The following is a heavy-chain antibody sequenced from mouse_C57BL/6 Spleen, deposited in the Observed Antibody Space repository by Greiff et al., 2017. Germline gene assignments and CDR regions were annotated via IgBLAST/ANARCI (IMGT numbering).Heavy chain of an antibody. CDR3: AREGDNGNFAMDY. J-gene: IGHJ4*01. Sequence: EVQLQESEGGLVQPGSSMKLSCTASGFTFSDYYMAWVRQVPEKGLEWVANINYDGSSTYYLDSLKSRFIISRDNAKNILYLQMSSLKSEDTATYYCAREGDNGNFAMDYWGQGTSVTVSS. V-gene: IGHV5-16*01. CDR1: GFTFSDYY. CDR2: INYDGSST. D-gene: IGHD2-1*01.